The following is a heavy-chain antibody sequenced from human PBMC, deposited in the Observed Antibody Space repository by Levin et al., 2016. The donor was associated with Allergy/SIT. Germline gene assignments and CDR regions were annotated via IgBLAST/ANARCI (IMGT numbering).Heavy chain of an antibody. J-gene: IGHJ6*02. D-gene: IGHD3-3*01. Sequence: GESLKISCAASGFTFSSYAMSWVRQAPGKGLEWVSSIGGTSGGTYYADSVKGRFTISRDNSKNTLFLDMNSLRPEDTALYFCAKTTALLGVGIHGMDVWGPGTTVTVSS. V-gene: IGHV3-23*01. CDR3: AKTTALLGVGIHGMDV. CDR2: IGGTSGGT. CDR1: GFTFSSYA.